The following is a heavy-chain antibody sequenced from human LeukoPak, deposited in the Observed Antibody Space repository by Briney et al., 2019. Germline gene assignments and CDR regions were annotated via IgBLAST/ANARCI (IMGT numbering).Heavy chain of an antibody. V-gene: IGHV1-2*02. CDR1: GYTFTGYY. D-gene: IGHD6-13*01. J-gene: IGHJ5*02. CDR2: INPNNGGT. Sequence: ASVKVSCKASGYTFTGYYMHWVRQAPGQGLEWMGWINPNNGGTNYAQKFQGRVTMTRDTSISTAYMELSRLRSDDTAVYYCARVARSSSSWYERFDHWGQGTLVTVSS. CDR3: ARVARSSSSWYERFDH.